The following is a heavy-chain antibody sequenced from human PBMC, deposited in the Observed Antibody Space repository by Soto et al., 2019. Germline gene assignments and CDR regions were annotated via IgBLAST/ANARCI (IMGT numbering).Heavy chain of an antibody. CDR2: IIPIFGTA. CDR3: ARYYHDSSGYYWDLGAFDI. D-gene: IGHD3-22*01. V-gene: IGHV1-69*01. CDR1: GGTFSSYA. J-gene: IGHJ3*02. Sequence: QVQLVQSGAEVKKPGSSVKVSCKASGGTFSSYAISWVRQAPGQGLEWMGGIIPIFGTANYAQKFQGRVTITPDESTSTAYMELSSLRSEDTAVYYCARYYHDSSGYYWDLGAFDIWGQGTMVTVSS.